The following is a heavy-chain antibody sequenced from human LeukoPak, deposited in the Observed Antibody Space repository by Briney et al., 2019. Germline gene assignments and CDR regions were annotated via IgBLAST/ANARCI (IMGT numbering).Heavy chain of an antibody. V-gene: IGHV1-2*02. Sequence: ASVKASCKASAYTFTGYYIHWVRQAPGQGPEWMGWIDPNNGDTNYAQKFQGRVTMTRDRSISTTYMELSRLTSDDTAVYHCARSSRNGLDAFDIWGQGTMVTVSS. CDR1: AYTFTGYY. CDR2: IDPNNGDT. D-gene: IGHD1-14*01. CDR3: ARSSRNGLDAFDI. J-gene: IGHJ3*02.